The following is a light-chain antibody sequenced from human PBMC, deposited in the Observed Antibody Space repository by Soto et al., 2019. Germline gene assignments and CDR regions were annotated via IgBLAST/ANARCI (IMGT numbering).Light chain of an antibody. CDR3: QQSYSTPWT. J-gene: IGKJ1*01. Sequence: AIRIPQSPSSLSASTGDRGTITCRASQGISSYLAWYQQKQGKAPKILIYAASSLQSGVPSRFSGSRSGTDCTLPISSLQPEDFETYYGQQSYSTPWTFGQGTKVDI. V-gene: IGKV1-8*01. CDR1: QGISSY. CDR2: AAS.